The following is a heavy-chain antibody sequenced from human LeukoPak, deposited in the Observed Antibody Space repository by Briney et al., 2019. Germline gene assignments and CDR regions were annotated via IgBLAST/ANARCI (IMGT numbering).Heavy chain of an antibody. CDR2: ISADNGNT. D-gene: IGHD1-26*01. V-gene: IGHV1-18*01. CDR3: AKNRGSTWWDLVDF. CDR1: GHTFSTYG. Sequence: ASVKVSCKASGHTFSTYGITWVRQAPGQGLEWMGWISADNGNTNYAQKFQDRVTITTDTSTSTAFMELRSLRSDDTAVYYCAKNRGSTWWDLVDFWGQGTLVTVSS. J-gene: IGHJ4*02.